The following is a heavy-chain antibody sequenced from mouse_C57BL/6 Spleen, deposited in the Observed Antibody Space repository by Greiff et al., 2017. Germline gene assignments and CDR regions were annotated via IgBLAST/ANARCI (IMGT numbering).Heavy chain of an antibody. CDR1: GYSITSGYY. Sequence: DVKVEESGPGLVKPSQSLSLTCSVTGYSITSGYYWNWIRQFPGNKLEWMGYISYDGSNNYNPSLKNRISITRDTSKNQFFLKLNSVTTEDTATYYCAREDYGTPFAYWGQGTLVTVSA. V-gene: IGHV3-6*01. CDR3: AREDYGTPFAY. J-gene: IGHJ3*01. D-gene: IGHD1-1*01. CDR2: ISYDGSN.